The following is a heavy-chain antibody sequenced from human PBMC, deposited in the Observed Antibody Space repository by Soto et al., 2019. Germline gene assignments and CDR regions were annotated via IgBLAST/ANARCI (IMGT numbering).Heavy chain of an antibody. CDR1: GFTFGDYA. CDR3: TAGKLYPSLDFDY. CDR2: IRSKAYGGTT. V-gene: IGHV3-49*04. D-gene: IGHD2-8*01. J-gene: IGHJ4*02. Sequence: EVQLVESGGGLVQPVRSLRLSCTASGFTFGDYAMSWVRQAPGKGLEWVVFIRSKAYGGTTEYAASVKGRFTISRDDSKSIAYLQMNSLKTEDTAVYYCTAGKLYPSLDFDYWGQGTLVTVSS.